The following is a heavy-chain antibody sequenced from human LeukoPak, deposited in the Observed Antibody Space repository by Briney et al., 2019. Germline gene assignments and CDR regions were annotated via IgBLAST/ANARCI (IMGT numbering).Heavy chain of an antibody. D-gene: IGHD1-26*01. CDR2: VNADGGNT. J-gene: IGHJ4*02. CDR1: GFTFSSYA. Sequence: GGSLRLSCAASGFTFSSYAMHWVRQAPGKGLEWVSTVNADGGNTYYADSVKGRFTISGDNSKSTLILQMNSLRVEDTALYYCTKRVKYGGTWDHFADWGQGTLVTVSS. V-gene: IGHV3-23*01. CDR3: TKRVKYGGTWDHFAD.